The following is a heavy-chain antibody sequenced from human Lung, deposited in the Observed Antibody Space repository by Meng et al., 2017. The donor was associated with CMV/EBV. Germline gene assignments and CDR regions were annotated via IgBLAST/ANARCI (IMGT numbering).Heavy chain of an antibody. D-gene: IGHD4-17*01. Sequence: QVQLQESGPGLVKPSQTLSLTCTVSGGSISSGGFYWSWIRQHPGKGLEWIGYIYYSGSTYYNPSLRSRVAISIDTSKNQFSLKLTSVTAADTAVYFCARTNYGDYNWFDPWGQGTLVTVS. CDR2: IYYSGST. CDR1: GGSISSGGFY. CDR3: ARTNYGDYNWFDP. J-gene: IGHJ5*02. V-gene: IGHV4-31*03.